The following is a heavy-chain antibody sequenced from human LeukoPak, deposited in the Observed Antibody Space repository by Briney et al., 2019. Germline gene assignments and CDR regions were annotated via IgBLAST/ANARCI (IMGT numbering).Heavy chain of an antibody. V-gene: IGHV3-53*05. CDR3: AKSRAPTANPDAFDV. D-gene: IGHD4/OR15-4a*01. Sequence: PGGSLRLSCAASGFTVSSNYMSWVRQAPGKGLEWVSVIYSGGSTYYADSVKGRFTISRDNSKRSLYLQMTRLRPDDSGIYYCAKSRAPTANPDAFDVWGQGTMVTVSS. CDR2: IYSGGST. J-gene: IGHJ3*01. CDR1: GFTVSSNY.